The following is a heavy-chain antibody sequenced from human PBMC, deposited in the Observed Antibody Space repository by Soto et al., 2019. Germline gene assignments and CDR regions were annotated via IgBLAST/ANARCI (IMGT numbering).Heavy chain of an antibody. D-gene: IGHD1-20*01. CDR1: GDAISNYY. Sequence: LQESGPRLVKPSETLSLNCTVSGDAISNYYWSWIQQTPARGLEWIGCVHESGSTDYNPSLKGLVTISLHTSKSQSSLCLRSATAADTATYYCARGTRALITSFFAYWGQGIPVTVSS. V-gene: IGHV4-59*01. CDR2: VHESGST. J-gene: IGHJ4*02. CDR3: ARGTRALITSFFAY.